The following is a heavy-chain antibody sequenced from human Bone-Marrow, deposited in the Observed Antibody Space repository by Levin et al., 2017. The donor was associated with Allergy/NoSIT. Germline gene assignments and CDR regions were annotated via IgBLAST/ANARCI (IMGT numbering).Heavy chain of an antibody. CDR2: INDSGTT. D-gene: IGHD3-10*01. CDR3: ARSRVTMVRGVLITLFYFDY. Sequence: SQTLSLTCTVSGGSISNYFWSWIRQPPGKGLEWIGYINDSGTTNYNPSLKSRVSMSGDSSRNQFSLKLSSVTAADTAVYYCARSRVTMVRGVLITLFYFDYWGQGTLVTVSS. J-gene: IGHJ4*01. CDR1: GGSISNYF. V-gene: IGHV4-59*08.